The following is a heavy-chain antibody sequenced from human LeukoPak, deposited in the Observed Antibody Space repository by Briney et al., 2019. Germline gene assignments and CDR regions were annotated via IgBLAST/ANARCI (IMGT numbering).Heavy chain of an antibody. V-gene: IGHV4-34*01. Sequence: SEPLSLTCAVYGGSFSGYYWSWIRQPPGKGLEWIGEINHSGSTNYNPSLKSRVTISVDTSKNQFSLKLSSVTAADTAVYYCARASVGCSSTSCYSTQFDYWGQGTLVTVSS. D-gene: IGHD2-2*01. CDR1: GGSFSGYY. CDR3: ARASVGCSSTSCYSTQFDY. CDR2: INHSGST. J-gene: IGHJ4*02.